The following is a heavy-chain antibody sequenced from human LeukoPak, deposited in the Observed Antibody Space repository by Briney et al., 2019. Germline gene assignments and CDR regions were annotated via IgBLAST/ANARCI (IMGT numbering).Heavy chain of an antibody. Sequence: ASVKVSCKASGYTFTGYYMHWVRQAPGQGLEWMGWINPNSGGTNYAQKFQGRVTMTRDTSISTAYMELSSLRSEDTAVYYCARGSNSGYDYNYYYGMDVWGQGTTVTVSS. CDR2: INPNSGGT. D-gene: IGHD5-12*01. J-gene: IGHJ6*02. CDR1: GYTFTGYY. V-gene: IGHV1-2*02. CDR3: ARGSNSGYDYNYYYGMDV.